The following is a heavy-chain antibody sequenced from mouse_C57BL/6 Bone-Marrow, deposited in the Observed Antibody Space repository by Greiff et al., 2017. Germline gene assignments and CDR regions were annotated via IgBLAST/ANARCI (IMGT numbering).Heavy chain of an antibody. CDR3: AGGSGYDGYFDV. CDR1: GFNIKNTY. J-gene: IGHJ1*03. Sequence: VQLQQSVAELVRPGASVKLSCTASGFNIKNTYMHWVKQRPEQGLEWIGRIDPANGNTKYAPKFQGKATLTADTTSNTAYLQLSSRTSEDSAIYYCAGGSGYDGYFDVWGTGTTVTVSS. CDR2: IDPANGNT. D-gene: IGHD3-2*02. V-gene: IGHV14-3*01.